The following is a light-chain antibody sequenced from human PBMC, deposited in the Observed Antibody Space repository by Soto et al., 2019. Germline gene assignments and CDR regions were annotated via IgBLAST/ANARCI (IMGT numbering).Light chain of an antibody. CDR3: QLYGTSTWT. CDR1: QSVRSSY. Sequence: EIVLTQSPGTLSLSPGERATLSCRASQSVRSSYLAWYQQKPGQAPRLLMYGASSRATGIPDRFSGSGSGTDFTLTISRLEPEDCAVDYCQLYGTSTWTFGQGTKVEIK. CDR2: GAS. J-gene: IGKJ1*01. V-gene: IGKV3-20*01.